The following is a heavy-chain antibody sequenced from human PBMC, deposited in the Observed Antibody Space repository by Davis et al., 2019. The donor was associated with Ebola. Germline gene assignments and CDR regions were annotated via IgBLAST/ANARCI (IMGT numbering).Heavy chain of an antibody. CDR3: AKSGLSFGVVKYHYGMDV. D-gene: IGHD3-3*01. CDR2: ISNSGGST. V-gene: IGHV3-23*01. J-gene: IGHJ6*04. CDR1: GFTFSSYA. Sequence: PGGSLRLSCAASGFTFSSYAMSWVRQAPGKGLEWVSTISNSGGSTYYADSVKGRFTISRDNSKNTLYLQMNSLRAEDTAVYYCAKSGLSFGVVKYHYGMDVWGKGTTVTVSS.